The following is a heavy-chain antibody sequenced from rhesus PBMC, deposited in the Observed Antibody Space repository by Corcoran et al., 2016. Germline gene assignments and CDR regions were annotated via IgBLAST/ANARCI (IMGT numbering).Heavy chain of an antibody. CDR3: ARLRYCSSTYCSEFDL. D-gene: IGHD2-15*01. Sequence: QVQLVQSGAEGKKPGSSVKVSCKASGYTFTDYYMHWVRQAPRQGLELKGWINPYKGNTKNAQKVQGRVTMTRDTSTSTAYMELSSLRSEDTAVYYCARLRYCSSTYCSEFDLWGPGTPITISS. CDR1: GYTFTDYY. V-gene: IGHV1S2*01. J-gene: IGHJ2*01. CDR2: INPYKGNT.